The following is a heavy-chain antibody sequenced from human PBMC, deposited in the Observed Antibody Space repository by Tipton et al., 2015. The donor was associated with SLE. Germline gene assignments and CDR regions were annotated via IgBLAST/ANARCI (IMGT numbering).Heavy chain of an antibody. CDR3: AKGTDSSLDY. J-gene: IGHJ4*02. CDR2: ISGSGGST. Sequence: SLRLSCAASGFTFSSYAMTWVRQAPGKGLEWVSVISGSGGSTYYADSVKGRFTISRDNSKNTLYVQMNSLRVEDTAVYYCAKGTDSSLDYWGQGTLVTVSP. D-gene: IGHD6-13*01. V-gene: IGHV3-23*01. CDR1: GFTFSSYA.